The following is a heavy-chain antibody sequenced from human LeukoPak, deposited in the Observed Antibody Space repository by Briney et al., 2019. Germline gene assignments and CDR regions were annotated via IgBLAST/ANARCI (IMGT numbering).Heavy chain of an antibody. CDR3: ARGWVYDFWSGLPTTFDC. J-gene: IGHJ4*02. CDR1: GGSFSGYY. D-gene: IGHD3-3*01. CDR2: INHSGST. Sequence: PSETLSLTCAVYGGSFSGYYWSWIRQPPGKGLEWIGEINHSGSTNYNPSLKSRVTISVDTSKNQFSLKLSSVTAADTAVYYCARGWVYDFWSGLPTTFDCWGQGTLVTVCS. V-gene: IGHV4-34*01.